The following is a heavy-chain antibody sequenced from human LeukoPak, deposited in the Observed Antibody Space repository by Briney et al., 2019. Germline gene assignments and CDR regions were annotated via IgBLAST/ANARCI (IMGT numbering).Heavy chain of an antibody. J-gene: IGHJ4*02. CDR3: ARXXXYYGSGSLDY. CDR1: GYTFTGYY. CDR2: INPNSGGT. V-gene: IGHV1-2*02. Sequence: ASVKVSCKASGYTFTGYYMHWVRQAPGQGLEWMGWINPNSGGTNYAQKFQGRVTMTRDTSISTAYMELSRLRSDDTAVYYCARXXXYYGSGSLDYWGQGTLVTVSS. D-gene: IGHD3-10*01.